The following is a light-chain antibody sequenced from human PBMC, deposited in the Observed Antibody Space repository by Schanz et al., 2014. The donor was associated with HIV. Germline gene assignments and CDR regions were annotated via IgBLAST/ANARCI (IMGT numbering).Light chain of an antibody. V-gene: IGKV1-9*01. CDR1: QDITSY. J-gene: IGKJ2*01. Sequence: DIQMTQSPSSVSASVGDRVTLTCRASQDITSYLAWYQQKPGKAPKLLIYAASTLVSGVPSRFSGSGSGTEFTLTISSLQPEDFATYYCQRYNSYSHTFGQGTKLDIK. CDR3: QRYNSYSHT. CDR2: AAS.